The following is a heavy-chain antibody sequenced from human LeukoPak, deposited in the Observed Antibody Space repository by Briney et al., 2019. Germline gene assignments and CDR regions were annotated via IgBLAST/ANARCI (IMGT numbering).Heavy chain of an antibody. CDR1: GFTFSTYA. CDR2: ISGSGGTT. CDR3: ARDDRKSSSPYYHGMDV. D-gene: IGHD6-13*01. Sequence: GRSLRLSCAASGFTFSTYAMSWVRQAPGKGLEWVSAISGSGGTTYYADSVKGRFTISRDNSKNTLYLQMNSLRAEDTAVYYCARDDRKSSSPYYHGMDVWGQGTTVTVSS. J-gene: IGHJ6*02. V-gene: IGHV3-23*01.